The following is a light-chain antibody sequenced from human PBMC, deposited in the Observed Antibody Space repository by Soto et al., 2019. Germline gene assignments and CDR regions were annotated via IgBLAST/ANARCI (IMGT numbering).Light chain of an antibody. Sequence: DIQMTQSPSSLSASVGDRVTITCRASQNISDSLNWYQHKPGQAPKLLIYAASSLQSGVPSRFSGSGSETDFTLTISSLQPEDFARYFCQRSWTFGQGTKL. V-gene: IGKV1-39*01. J-gene: IGKJ2*01. CDR3: QRSWT. CDR1: QNISDS. CDR2: AAS.